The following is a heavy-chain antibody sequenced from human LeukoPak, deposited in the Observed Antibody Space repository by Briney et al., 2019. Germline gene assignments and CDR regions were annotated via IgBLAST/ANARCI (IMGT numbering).Heavy chain of an antibody. CDR1: GYTFTGYY. Sequence: ASVKVSCKASGYTFTGYYMHWVRQAPGQGLEWMGWINPTSGGTNYAQKFQGRVTMTRDTSISTAYMELSRLRSDDTAVYSCARGVTARGFYYYMDIWGRGTTVTISS. V-gene: IGHV1-2*02. CDR2: INPTSGGT. J-gene: IGHJ6*03. D-gene: IGHD2-21*02. CDR3: ARGVTARGFYYYMDI.